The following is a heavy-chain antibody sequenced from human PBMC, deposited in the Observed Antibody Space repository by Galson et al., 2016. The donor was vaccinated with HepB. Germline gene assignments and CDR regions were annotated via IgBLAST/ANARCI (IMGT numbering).Heavy chain of an antibody. CDR3: ATATNFYRYYGMDV. J-gene: IGHJ6*02. Sequence: SLRLSCAASGFTFDDYGMHWVRQTPGKGLEWVSFISSGGTTYHAGSVKGRFTISRDKSKNTLYLQMNSLRSEDTAVYYCATATNFYRYYGMDVWGQGTTVIVSS. CDR1: GFTFDDYG. CDR2: ISSGGTT. V-gene: IGHV3-NL1*01.